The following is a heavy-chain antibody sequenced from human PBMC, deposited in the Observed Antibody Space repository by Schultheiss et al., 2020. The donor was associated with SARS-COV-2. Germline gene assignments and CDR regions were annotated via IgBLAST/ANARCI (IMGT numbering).Heavy chain of an antibody. D-gene: IGHD2-15*01. CDR2: ISGSGGGT. CDR1: GFTFSSYA. V-gene: IGHV3-23*01. Sequence: GGSLRLSCAASGFTFSSYAMSWVRQAPGKGLEWVSGISGSGGGTYYVDSVKGRFTISRDTSKNTLYLQMNSLRAEDTAVYYCARDRAPRLQYYYYYYGMDVWGQGTTVTVSS. CDR3: ARDRAPRLQYYYYYYGMDV. J-gene: IGHJ6*02.